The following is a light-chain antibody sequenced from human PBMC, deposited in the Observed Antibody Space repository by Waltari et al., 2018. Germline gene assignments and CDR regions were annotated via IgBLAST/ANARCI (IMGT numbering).Light chain of an antibody. Sequence: QSVQTQPPSMSGTTRQRVTISCYGSNSNIGGNAVTWYQQAPGTAPKLLIYNDNPGPSGVPDRFSASKSGTSASLAITGLQSEDEADYYCAVWDDSLGGVFGGGTKLTVL. J-gene: IGLJ3*02. CDR1: NSNIGGNA. V-gene: IGLV1-44*01. CDR3: AVWDDSLGGV. CDR2: NDN.